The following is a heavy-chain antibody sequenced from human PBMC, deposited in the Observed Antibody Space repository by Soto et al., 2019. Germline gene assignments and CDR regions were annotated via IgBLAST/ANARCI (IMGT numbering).Heavy chain of an antibody. CDR1: GGSISSSSYY. CDR3: ARRNCDCTNGICYLYFDY. D-gene: IGHD2-8*01. CDR2: IYYSGST. J-gene: IGHJ4*02. Sequence: QMQLQESGPGLVKPSETLSLTCTVSGGSISSSSYYWDWIRQPPGKGLAWIGSIYYSGSTYYNPALRSRVSISVYTSKYHFSLTLSSATGADTAVYYCARRNCDCTNGICYLYFDYWGQGTLVTFSS. V-gene: IGHV4-39*02.